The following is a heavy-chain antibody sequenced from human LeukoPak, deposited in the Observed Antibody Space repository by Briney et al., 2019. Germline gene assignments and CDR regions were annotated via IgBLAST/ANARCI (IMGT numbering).Heavy chain of an antibody. V-gene: IGHV4-4*07. CDR1: GGSISSYY. D-gene: IGHD6-19*01. CDR3: ARRPFSGWYPEYYFDY. CDR2: IYTSGST. J-gene: IGHJ4*02. Sequence: SETLSLTCTVSGGSISSYYWSWIRQPAGKGLEWIGRIYTSGSTNYNPSLKSRVTISVDTSKNQFSLKLSSVTAADTAVYYCARRPFSGWYPEYYFDYWGQGTLVTVSS.